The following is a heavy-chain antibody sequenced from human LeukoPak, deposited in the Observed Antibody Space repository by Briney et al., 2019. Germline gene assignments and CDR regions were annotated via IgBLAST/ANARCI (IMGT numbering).Heavy chain of an antibody. J-gene: IGHJ3*02. Sequence: ASVKDSCKASGYTFTDYYMHWVRQAPGQGLEWMGWINPNSGGTNYAQKFQGRVTMTRDTSISTAYMELSRLRSDDTAVYYCARETPVVGDAFDIWGQGTMVTVSS. CDR2: INPNSGGT. D-gene: IGHD2-2*01. CDR3: ARETPVVGDAFDI. V-gene: IGHV1-2*02. CDR1: GYTFTDYY.